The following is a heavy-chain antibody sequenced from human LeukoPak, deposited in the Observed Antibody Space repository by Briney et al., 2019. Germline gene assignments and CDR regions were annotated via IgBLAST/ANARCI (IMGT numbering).Heavy chain of an antibody. CDR1: GFTFSSXX. J-gene: IGHJ6*03. CDR3: ARDQRLLMDV. CDR2: ISSSSTI. V-gene: IGHV3-48*04. Sequence: GGSXXLXXAASGFTFSSXXXXWXRXAPGKGLEWVSYISSSSTIYYADSVKGRFTISRDNAKNSLYLQMNSLRAEDTAVYYCARDQRLLMDVWGKGTTVTVSS. D-gene: IGHD5-24*01.